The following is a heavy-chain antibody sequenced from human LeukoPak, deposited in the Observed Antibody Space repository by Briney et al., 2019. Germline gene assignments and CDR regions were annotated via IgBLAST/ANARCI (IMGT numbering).Heavy chain of an antibody. CDR1: GGSISSSNW. J-gene: IGHJ5*02. D-gene: IGHD5-12*01. CDR3: ASGVDKWWFDP. V-gene: IGHV4-4*02. CDR2: IYHSGST. Sequence: SETLSLTCAVSGGSISSSNWWSWVRQPPGKGLEWIGEIYHSGSTNYNPSPKSRVTISVDKSKNQFSLKLSSVTAADTAMYYCASGVDKWWFDPWGQGTLVTVSS.